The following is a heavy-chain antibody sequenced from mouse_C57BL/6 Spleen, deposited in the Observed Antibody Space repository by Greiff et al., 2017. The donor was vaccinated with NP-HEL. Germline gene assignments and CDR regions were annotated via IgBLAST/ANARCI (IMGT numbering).Heavy chain of an antibody. CDR3: ARWLDYAMDY. CDR2: IYPGSGST. J-gene: IGHJ4*01. V-gene: IGHV1-55*01. CDR1: GYTFTSYW. D-gene: IGHD2-2*01. Sequence: VQLQQSGAELVKPGASVKMSCKASGYTFTSYWITWVKQRPGQGLEWIGDIYPGSGSTNYNEKFKSKATLTVYTSSITANMQLSSLTSEDSAVYYCARWLDYAMDYWGQGTSVTVSS.